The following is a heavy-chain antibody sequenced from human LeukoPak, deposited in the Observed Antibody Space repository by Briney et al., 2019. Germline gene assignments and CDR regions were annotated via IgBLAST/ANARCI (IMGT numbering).Heavy chain of an antibody. CDR1: GGSISSSNYY. D-gene: IGHD6-19*01. J-gene: IGHJ4*02. Sequence: SETLSLTCTVSGGSISSSNYYWGWIRQPPGKGLEWIGSIYYSGSTYYNPSLKSRVTISVDTSKNQFSLKLSSVTAADTAVYYCARVGYSSGWYVGYWGQGTLVTVSS. V-gene: IGHV4-39*07. CDR2: IYYSGST. CDR3: ARVGYSSGWYVGY.